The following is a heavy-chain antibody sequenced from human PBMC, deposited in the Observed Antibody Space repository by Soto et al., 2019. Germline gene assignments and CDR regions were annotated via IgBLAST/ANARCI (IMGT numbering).Heavy chain of an antibody. CDR1: GFTFSSYD. D-gene: IGHD6-13*01. Sequence: EVQLVESGGGLVQPGESLRLSCAASGFTFSSYDMHWVRQATGEGLEWVSAIGTAGDTYYPGSVKGRFTISRENAKNSLYLQRNSLRAGDTAVYYCARGQAAAGLDTGLLGDAFDIWGQGTMVTVSS. J-gene: IGHJ3*02. CDR2: IGTAGDT. CDR3: ARGQAAAGLDTGLLGDAFDI. V-gene: IGHV3-13*01.